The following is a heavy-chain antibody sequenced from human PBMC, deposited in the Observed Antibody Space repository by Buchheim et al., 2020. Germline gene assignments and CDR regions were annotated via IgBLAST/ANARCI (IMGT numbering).Heavy chain of an antibody. CDR3: ARGLVVTLYYYYGMDV. V-gene: IGHV3-30-3*01. CDR1: GFTFSSYA. Sequence: QVQLVESGGGVVQPGRSLRLSCAASGFTFSSYAMHWVRQAPGKGLEWVAVISYDGSNKYYADSVKGRFTISRDNSKTTLYLQMNDLRAEDTAVYYCARGLVVTLYYYYGMDVWGQGTT. J-gene: IGHJ6*02. CDR2: ISYDGSNK. D-gene: IGHD4-23*01.